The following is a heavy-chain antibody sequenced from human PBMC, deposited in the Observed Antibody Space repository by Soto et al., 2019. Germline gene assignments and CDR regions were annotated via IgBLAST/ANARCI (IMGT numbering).Heavy chain of an antibody. D-gene: IGHD5-12*01. J-gene: IGHJ5*02. CDR1: GHSISSEYY. Sequence: SETLSLTCAVSGHSISSEYYWGLVRQPPGKGLEWIGSMYHSGSAYYNPSLKSRVTMSVDTSKNHFSLQLRSVTAADTAMYYCAREVEMATICWFDPWGQGTLVTVSS. V-gene: IGHV4-38-2*02. CDR3: AREVEMATICWFDP. CDR2: MYHSGSA.